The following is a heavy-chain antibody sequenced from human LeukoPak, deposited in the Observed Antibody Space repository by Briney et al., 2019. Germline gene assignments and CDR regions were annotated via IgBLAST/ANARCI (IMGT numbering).Heavy chain of an antibody. D-gene: IGHD2-15*01. Sequence: SETLSLTCTVSGGSISSSSYYWGWIRQPPGKGLEWIGSIYYSGSTYYNPSLKSRVTISVDTSKNQFSLKLSSVTAADTAVYYCARVGSPTGYYYYYYYMDVWGKGTTVTVSS. V-gene: IGHV4-39*07. J-gene: IGHJ6*03. CDR1: GGSISSSSYY. CDR2: IYYSGST. CDR3: ARVGSPTGYYYYYYYMDV.